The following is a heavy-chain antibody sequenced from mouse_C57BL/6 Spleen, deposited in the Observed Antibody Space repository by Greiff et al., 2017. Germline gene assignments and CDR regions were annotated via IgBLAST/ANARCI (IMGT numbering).Heavy chain of an antibody. Sequence: VKLMESGAELVRPGASVTLSCKASGYTFTDYEMHWVKQTPVHGLEWIGAIDPETGGTAYNQKFKGKAILTADKSSSTAYMELRSLTSEDSAVYYCTRGTTVVATFDYWGQGTTLTVSS. CDR3: TRGTTVVATFDY. CDR2: IDPETGGT. V-gene: IGHV1-15*01. CDR1: GYTFTDYE. J-gene: IGHJ2*01. D-gene: IGHD1-1*01.